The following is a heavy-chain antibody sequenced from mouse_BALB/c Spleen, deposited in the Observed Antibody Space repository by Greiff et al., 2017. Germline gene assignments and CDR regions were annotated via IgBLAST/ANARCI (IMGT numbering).Heavy chain of an antibody. V-gene: IGHV5-6-5*01. CDR1: GFTFSSYA. CDR3: ARGQDYGSRGAY. CDR2: ISSGGST. J-gene: IGHJ3*01. D-gene: IGHD1-1*01. Sequence: EVQVVESGGGLVKPGGSLKLSCAASGFTFSSYAMSWVRQTPEKRLEWVASISSGGSTYYPDSVKGRFTISRDNARNILYLQMSSLRSEDTAMYYCARGQDYGSRGAYWGQGTLVTVSA.